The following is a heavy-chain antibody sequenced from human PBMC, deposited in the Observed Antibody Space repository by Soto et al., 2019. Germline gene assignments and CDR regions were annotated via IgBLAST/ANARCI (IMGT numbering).Heavy chain of an antibody. CDR3: ARGFLEWLFSYYGMDV. Sequence: SETLSLTCAVYGGSFSGYYWSWIRQPPGKGLEWIGEINHSGSTNYNPSLKSRVTISVDTSKNQFSLKLSSVTAAGTAVYYCARGFLEWLFSYYGMDVWGQGTTVTVSS. CDR1: GGSFSGYY. CDR2: INHSGST. J-gene: IGHJ6*02. V-gene: IGHV4-34*01. D-gene: IGHD3-3*01.